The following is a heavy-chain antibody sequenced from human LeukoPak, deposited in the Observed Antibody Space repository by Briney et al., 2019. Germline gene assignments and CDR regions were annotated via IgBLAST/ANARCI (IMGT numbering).Heavy chain of an antibody. CDR2: INSDGSST. V-gene: IGHV3-74*01. D-gene: IGHD2-8*01. J-gene: IGHJ3*02. CDR1: GFTFSSYA. Sequence: GGSLRLSCAASGFTFSSYAMSWVRQAPGKGLVWVSRINSDGSSTSYADSVKGRFTISRDNAKNTLYLQMNSLRAGDTAVYYCAREERANGVWSDAFDIWGQGTMVTVSS. CDR3: AREERANGVWSDAFDI.